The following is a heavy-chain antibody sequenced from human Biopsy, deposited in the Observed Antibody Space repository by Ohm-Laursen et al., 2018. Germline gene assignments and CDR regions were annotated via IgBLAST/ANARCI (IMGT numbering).Heavy chain of an antibody. J-gene: IGHJ4*02. CDR3: ARGPHSGSHSCFDY. CDR2: IIPMFGTA. Sequence: ASVKVSCKVSGDTFINYAISWVRQAPGQGLEWMGGIIPMFGTANYAQMFQGRVTISADESTSTSYMELSSLTTEDTAIYYCARGPHSGSHSCFDYWGRGTLVTVSS. V-gene: IGHV1-69*13. D-gene: IGHD1-26*01. CDR1: GDTFINYA.